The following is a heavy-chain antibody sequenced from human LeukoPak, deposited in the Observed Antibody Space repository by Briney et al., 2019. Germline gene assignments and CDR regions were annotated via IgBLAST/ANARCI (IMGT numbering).Heavy chain of an antibody. CDR2: SYQSGST. CDR3: ARETPRRGETRDGYR. CDR1: GYSISSGYY. V-gene: IGHV4-38-2*02. D-gene: IGHD5-24*01. J-gene: IGHJ4*02. Sequence: SETLSLTCTVSGYSISSGYYWGWVRQPPGKGLEWIGNSYQSGSTYYNPSLRSRVTISVDTSKNQFSLKLSSVTAADTAVYYCARETPRRGETRDGYRWGQGTLVTVSS.